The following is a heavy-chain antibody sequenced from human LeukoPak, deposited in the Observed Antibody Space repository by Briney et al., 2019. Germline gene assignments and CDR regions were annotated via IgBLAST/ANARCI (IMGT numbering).Heavy chain of an antibody. CDR2: IYYSGST. CDR3: AREVYYDFCSGKYGVGYYYYYMEV. CDR1: GGSISSYY. Sequence: SETLSLTCTVSGGSISSYYWSWIRQPPGKGLEWIGYIYYSGSTNYNPSLKSRVTISVDTSKNQFSLKLSSVTAADTAVYYCAREVYYDFCSGKYGVGYYYYYMEVWRNGTTVRVPS. V-gene: IGHV4-59*01. D-gene: IGHD3-3*01. J-gene: IGHJ6*03.